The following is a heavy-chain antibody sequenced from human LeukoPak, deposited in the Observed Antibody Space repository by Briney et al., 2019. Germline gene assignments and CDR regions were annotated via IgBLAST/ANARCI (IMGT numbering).Heavy chain of an antibody. D-gene: IGHD6-6*01. V-gene: IGHV1-18*01. J-gene: IGHJ6*03. CDR2: ISAYNGNT. Sequence: ASVKVSCKASGYTFTSYGISWVRQAPGQGLEWMGWISAYNGNTNYAQKLQGRVTMTTDTSTSTAYMELRSLRSDDTAVYYCARGIAARRTAYYYYYMDVWGKGTTVTVSS. CDR1: GYTFTSYG. CDR3: ARGIAARRTAYYYYYMDV.